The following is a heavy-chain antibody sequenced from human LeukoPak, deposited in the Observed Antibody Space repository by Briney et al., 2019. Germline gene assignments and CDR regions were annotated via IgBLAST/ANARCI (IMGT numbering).Heavy chain of an antibody. V-gene: IGHV3-21*01. CDR3: AGASGGNRPFDY. D-gene: IGHD1-14*01. CDR2: IGSANSYI. CDR1: GFIFSDYS. J-gene: IGHJ4*02. Sequence: PGGSLRLSCAASGFIFSDYSMNWVRQAPGKGLEWVSSIGSANSYIYYADSLKGRFTISRDNAKNSLYLQMNSLRAEDTAVYYCAGASGGNRPFDYWGQGTLVTVSS.